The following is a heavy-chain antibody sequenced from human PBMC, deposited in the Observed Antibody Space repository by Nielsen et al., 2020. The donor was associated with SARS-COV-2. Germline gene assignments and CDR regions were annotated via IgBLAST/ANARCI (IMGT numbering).Heavy chain of an antibody. CDR2: IWYDGSNK. Sequence: GGSLRLSCAASGFTFSSYGMHWVRQAPGKGLEWVAVIWYDGSNKYYADSVKGRFTISRDNSKNTLYLQMNSLRAEDTAVYYCAKDHSYDTYGMDVWGQGTTVTVSS. D-gene: IGHD3-9*01. V-gene: IGHV3-30*02. CDR1: GFTFSSYG. CDR3: AKDHSYDTYGMDV. J-gene: IGHJ6*02.